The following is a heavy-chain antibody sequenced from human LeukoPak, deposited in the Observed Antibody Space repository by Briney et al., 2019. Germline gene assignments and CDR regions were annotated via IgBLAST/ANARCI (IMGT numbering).Heavy chain of an antibody. Sequence: GGSLRLSCAASGFSFSSYGMHWGRQAPGKGLEWVAVTSYNGQITYYADSVKGRFTISRDNSQNMLYLQMNSLRVDDTSVYYCAKVQLERRELLPNFDSWGQGTLVTVSP. V-gene: IGHV3-30*18. CDR1: GFSFSSYG. J-gene: IGHJ4*02. CDR2: TSYNGQIT. D-gene: IGHD1-1*01. CDR3: AKVQLERRELLPNFDS.